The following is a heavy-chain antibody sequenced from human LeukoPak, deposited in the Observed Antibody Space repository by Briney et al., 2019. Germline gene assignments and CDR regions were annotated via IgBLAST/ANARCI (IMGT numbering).Heavy chain of an antibody. V-gene: IGHV3-30*01. CDR3: ARDNIAQQLVPGSWFDP. J-gene: IGHJ5*02. Sequence: GRSLRLSCAASGFTFSSYAMHWVRQAPGKGREGVAVISYDGSNKYYADSVKGRFTISRDNSKNTLYLQMNSLRAEDTAVYYCARDNIAQQLVPGSWFDPWGQGTLVTVSS. D-gene: IGHD6-13*01. CDR2: ISYDGSNK. CDR1: GFTFSSYA.